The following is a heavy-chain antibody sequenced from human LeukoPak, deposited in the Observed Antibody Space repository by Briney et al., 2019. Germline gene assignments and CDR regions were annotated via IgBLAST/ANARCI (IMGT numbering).Heavy chain of an antibody. CDR2: INHSGST. CDR3: ASGGSYVLGAFDI. V-gene: IGHV4-34*01. CDR1: GGSFSGYY. J-gene: IGHJ3*02. D-gene: IGHD1-26*01. Sequence: SETLSLTCAVYGGSFSGYYWSWIRQPPGKGLEWIGEINHSGSTNYNPSLKSRVTISVDTSKNQFSLKLSSVTAADTAVYYCASGGSYVLGAFDIWGQGTMVTVSS.